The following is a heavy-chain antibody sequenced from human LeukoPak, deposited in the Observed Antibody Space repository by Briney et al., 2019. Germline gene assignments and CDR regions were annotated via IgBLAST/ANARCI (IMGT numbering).Heavy chain of an antibody. CDR3: AKDRGYGDQFDS. Sequence: GGSLRLSCAASGFTVSSNYMSWVRQAPGKGLEWVAVISYDGSDKYYADSVKGRFTISRDNSKNTVYLQMNSLRAEDTAVYYCAKDRGYGDQFDSWGQGTLVTVSS. CDR1: GFTVSSNY. V-gene: IGHV3-30*18. CDR2: ISYDGSDK. J-gene: IGHJ4*02. D-gene: IGHD4-17*01.